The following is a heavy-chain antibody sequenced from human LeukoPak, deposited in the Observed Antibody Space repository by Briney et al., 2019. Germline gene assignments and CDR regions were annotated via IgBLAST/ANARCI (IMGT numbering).Heavy chain of an antibody. J-gene: IGHJ5*02. CDR2: IYYSGST. V-gene: IGHV4-39*07. Sequence: PSETLSLTCTVSGGSISSSSYYWGWIRQPPGKGLEWIGSIYYSGSTYYNPSLKSRVTISVDTSKNQFSLKLSSVTAADTALYYCAGEARDYGDAYRRVNWFDPWGQGTLVTVSS. CDR3: AGEARDYGDAYRRVNWFDP. CDR1: GGSISSSSYY. D-gene: IGHD4-17*01.